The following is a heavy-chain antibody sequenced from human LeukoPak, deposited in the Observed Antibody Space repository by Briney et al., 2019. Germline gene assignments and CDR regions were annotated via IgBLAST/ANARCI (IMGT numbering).Heavy chain of an antibody. J-gene: IGHJ4*02. D-gene: IGHD3-3*01. CDR1: GGSFSGYY. CDR2: INHSGST. Sequence: SETLSLTCAVYGGSFSGYYWSWIRQPPGKGLEWIGEINHSGSTNYDPSLKSRVTISVDTSKNQFSLKLSSVTAADTAVYYCARGSRYYDFWSGYSNFDYWGQGTLVTVSS. V-gene: IGHV4-34*01. CDR3: ARGSRYYDFWSGYSNFDY.